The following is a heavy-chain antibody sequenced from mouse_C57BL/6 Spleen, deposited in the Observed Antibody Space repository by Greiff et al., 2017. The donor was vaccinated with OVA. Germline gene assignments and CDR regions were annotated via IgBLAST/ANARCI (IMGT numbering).Heavy chain of an antibody. CDR3: ARRGDDYDGAWFAY. V-gene: IGHV1-47*01. J-gene: IGHJ3*01. CDR2: FHPYNDDT. CDR1: GYTFTTYP. Sequence: VQRVESGAELVKPGASVKMSCKASGYTFTTYPIEWMKQNHGKSLEWIGNFHPYNDDTKYNEKFKGKATLTVEKSSSTVYLELSRLTSDDSAVYYCARRGDDYDGAWFAYWGQGTLVTVSA. D-gene: IGHD2-4*01.